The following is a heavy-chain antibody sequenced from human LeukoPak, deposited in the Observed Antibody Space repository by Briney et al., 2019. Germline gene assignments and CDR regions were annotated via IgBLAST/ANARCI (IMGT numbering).Heavy chain of an antibody. J-gene: IGHJ3*02. CDR2: IGNSGHST. CDR3: AKDFNSGYLGDGFDI. CDR1: GFTFSDYA. Sequence: GGSLRLSCAASGFTFSDYAMSWVRQATGKGLEWVSGIGNSGHSTYYADSVKGRFTISRDNSRNTLYLQMNSLRVEDTALFYCAKDFNSGYLGDGFDIWGQGTMVTVSA. D-gene: IGHD3-22*01. V-gene: IGHV3-23*01.